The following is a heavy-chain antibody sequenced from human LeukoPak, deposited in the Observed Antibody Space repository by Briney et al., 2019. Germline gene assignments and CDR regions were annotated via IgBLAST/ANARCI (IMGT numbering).Heavy chain of an antibody. D-gene: IGHD6-19*01. Sequence: GGSLRLSCAASGFTFSSYGMHWVRQAPGKGLEWVAVIWYDGSNKYYADSVKGRFTISRDNSKNTLYLQMNSLRAEDTAVYYCAKDPGYSSGWYSFWGQGTLVTVSS. CDR3: AKDPGYSSGWYSF. CDR1: GFTFSSYG. V-gene: IGHV3-33*06. J-gene: IGHJ4*02. CDR2: IWYDGSNK.